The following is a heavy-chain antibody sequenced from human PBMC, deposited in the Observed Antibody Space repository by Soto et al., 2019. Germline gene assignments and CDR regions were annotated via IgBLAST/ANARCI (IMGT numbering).Heavy chain of an antibody. D-gene: IGHD3-9*01. V-gene: IGHV4-39*01. Sequence: SETLSLTCTVSGGSISSSSYYWGWIRQPPGKGLEWIGSIYYSGSTYYNPSLKSRVTISVDTSKNQFSLKLSSVTAADTAVYYCARLFTIAGTYRYYMDVWGKGTTVTVSS. J-gene: IGHJ6*03. CDR1: GGSISSSSYY. CDR2: IYYSGST. CDR3: ARLFTIAGTYRYYMDV.